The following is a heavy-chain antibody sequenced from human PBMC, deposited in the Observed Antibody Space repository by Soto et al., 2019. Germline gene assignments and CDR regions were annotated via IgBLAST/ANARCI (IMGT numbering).Heavy chain of an antibody. CDR1: GGSISSSSYY. CDR3: ARFVVSGSYPKNYYFDY. J-gene: IGHJ4*02. D-gene: IGHD1-26*01. Sequence: PSETLSLTCTVSGGSISSSSYYWGWIRQPPGKGLEWIGSIYYSGSTYYNPSLKSRVTISVDTSKNQFSLKLSSVTAADTAVYYCARFVVSGSYPKNYYFDYWGQGTLVTGSS. V-gene: IGHV4-39*01. CDR2: IYYSGST.